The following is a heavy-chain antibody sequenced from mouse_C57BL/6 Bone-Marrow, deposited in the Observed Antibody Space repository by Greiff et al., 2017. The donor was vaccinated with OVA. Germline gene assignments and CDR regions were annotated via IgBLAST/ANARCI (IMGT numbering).Heavy chain of an antibody. V-gene: IGHV1-18*01. Sequence: VQLKESGPELVKPGASVKIPCKASGYTFTDYNMGWVKQSHGKSLEWIGDINPNNGGTIYNQKFKGKATLTVDKSSSTAYMELRSLTSEDTAVYYCARGSNSGDWFAYWGQGTLVTVSA. CDR3: ARGSNSGDWFAY. CDR1: GYTFTDYN. CDR2: INPNNGGT. D-gene: IGHD2-5*01. J-gene: IGHJ3*01.